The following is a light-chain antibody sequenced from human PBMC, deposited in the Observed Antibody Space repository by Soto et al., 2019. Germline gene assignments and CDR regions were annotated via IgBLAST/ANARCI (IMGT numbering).Light chain of an antibody. Sequence: EILFTQSPCTLSLSPRERSTLSCRASQSVSSSYLAWYQQKPGQAPRLLIYGASSRATGIPDRFSGSGSGTDFTLTISRLEPEDFAVYYCQQYGSSLTWTFGQGTKVDIK. J-gene: IGKJ1*01. V-gene: IGKV3-20*01. CDR1: QSVSSSY. CDR3: QQYGSSLTWT. CDR2: GAS.